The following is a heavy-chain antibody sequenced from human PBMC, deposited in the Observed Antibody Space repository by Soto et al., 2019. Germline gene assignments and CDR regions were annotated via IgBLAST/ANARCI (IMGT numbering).Heavy chain of an antibody. V-gene: IGHV3-53*04. J-gene: IGHJ6*03. CDR2: IYSGGST. Sequence: GGSLRLSCAASGFTVSSNYMSWVRQAPGKGLEWVSVIYSGGSTYYADSVKGRFTISRHNSKNTLYLQMNSLRAEETAVYYCASSIDYCSGGSCYSSISYYYYMDVWGKGTTVTVSS. D-gene: IGHD2-15*01. CDR1: GFTVSSNY. CDR3: ASSIDYCSGGSCYSSISYYYYMDV.